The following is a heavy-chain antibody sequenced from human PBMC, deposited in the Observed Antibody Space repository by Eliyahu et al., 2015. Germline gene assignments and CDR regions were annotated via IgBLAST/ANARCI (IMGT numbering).Heavy chain of an antibody. J-gene: IGHJ5*02. V-gene: IGHV3-23*01. Sequence: SVKSRFTISRDNSKNTLYLQMNSLRAEDTAVYYCAKDGDHFDWLLYENWFDPWGQGTLVTVSS. D-gene: IGHD3-9*01. CDR3: AKDGDHFDWLLYENWFDP.